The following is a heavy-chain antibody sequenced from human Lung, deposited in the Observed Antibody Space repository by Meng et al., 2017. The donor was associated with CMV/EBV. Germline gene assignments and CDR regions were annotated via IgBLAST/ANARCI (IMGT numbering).Heavy chain of an antibody. Sequence: ATGFTFSTSGMHWVRLAPGKGLEWLAVISNDGGNKHYADSVKGRFTISRDNSKNTLNLQMNSLRPEDTSVYYCAKDLKAYGDYYFDYWGQGILVTVSS. J-gene: IGHJ4*02. V-gene: IGHV3-30*18. D-gene: IGHD4-17*01. CDR1: GFTFSTSG. CDR2: ISNDGGNK. CDR3: AKDLKAYGDYYFDY.